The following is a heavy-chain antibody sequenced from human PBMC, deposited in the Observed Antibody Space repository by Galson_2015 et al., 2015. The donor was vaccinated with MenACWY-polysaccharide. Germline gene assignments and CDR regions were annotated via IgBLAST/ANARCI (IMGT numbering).Heavy chain of an antibody. J-gene: IGHJ4*02. Sequence: SLRLSCAASGFTFSTYWMHWVRHAPGKGLVWVSRIKSDGSSTSYADSVKGRFTISRDNAKNTLYLQMNSLRAEDTAVYYCARGYRGYDWGQGTLVTVSS. CDR3: ARGYRGYD. CDR2: IKSDGSST. CDR1: GFTFSTYW. D-gene: IGHD5-12*01. V-gene: IGHV3-74*01.